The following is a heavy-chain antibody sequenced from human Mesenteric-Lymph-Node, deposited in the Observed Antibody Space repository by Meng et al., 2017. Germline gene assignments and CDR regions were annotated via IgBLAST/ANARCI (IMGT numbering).Heavy chain of an antibody. V-gene: IGHV4-4*02. CDR3: ARVAAAGNEWFDP. D-gene: IGHD6-13*01. Sequence: QVQLQDAGPGLVKPSETLSLPCAGSGGSISSINWWTWVRQPPGKGLEWIGEIYHSGSTNYNPSLKSRVTISVDKSKNQFSLKLSSVTAADTAVYYCARVAAAGNEWFDPWGQGTLVTVSS. CDR1: GGSISSINW. J-gene: IGHJ5*02. CDR2: IYHSGST.